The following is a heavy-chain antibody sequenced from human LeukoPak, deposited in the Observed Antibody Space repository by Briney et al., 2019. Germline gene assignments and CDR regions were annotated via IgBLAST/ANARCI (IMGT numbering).Heavy chain of an antibody. D-gene: IGHD3-9*01. V-gene: IGHV7-4-1*02. Sequence: GASVKVSCKASGYTFTSYAMNWVRQAPGQGLEWMGWINTNTGNPTYAQGFTGRFVFSLDTSVSTAYLQISSLKAEDTAVYYCARNPTYYDILTGYYKGYYYYYMDVWGKGTTVTVSS. CDR2: INTNTGNP. CDR3: ARNPTYYDILTGYYKGYYYYYMDV. J-gene: IGHJ6*03. CDR1: GYTFTSYA.